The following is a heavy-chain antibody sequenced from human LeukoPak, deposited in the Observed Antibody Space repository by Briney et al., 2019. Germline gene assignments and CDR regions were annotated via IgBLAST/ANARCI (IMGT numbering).Heavy chain of an antibody. Sequence: GGSRRLSYAASGFTFSSYGMHWVRQAPGKGLEWVAVIWYDGSNKYYADSVKGRFTISRDNSKNTLYLQMNSLRAEDTAVYYCARDEGVATRTPGFDYWGQGTLVTVSS. J-gene: IGHJ4*02. V-gene: IGHV3-33*01. CDR3: ARDEGVATRTPGFDY. CDR1: GFTFSSYG. CDR2: IWYDGSNK. D-gene: IGHD5-12*01.